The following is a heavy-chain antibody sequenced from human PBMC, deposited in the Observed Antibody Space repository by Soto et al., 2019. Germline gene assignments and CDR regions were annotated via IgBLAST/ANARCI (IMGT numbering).Heavy chain of an antibody. J-gene: IGHJ4*02. V-gene: IGHV1-69*13. CDR2: IIPIFGTA. CDR3: AREYSTNVVCFTGTRCIDY. Sequence: ASVKVSCKASGGTFSSYAISWVRQAPGQGLEWMGGIIPIFGTANYAQKFQGRVTITADESTSTAYMELSTPRSADTAVYYCAREYSTNVVCFTGTRCIDYWGQGTLVTVCS. CDR1: GGTFSSYA. D-gene: IGHD2-8*01.